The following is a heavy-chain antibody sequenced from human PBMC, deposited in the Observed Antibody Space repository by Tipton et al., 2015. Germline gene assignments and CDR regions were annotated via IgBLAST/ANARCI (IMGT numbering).Heavy chain of an antibody. CDR3: ARGPTRTLAVDS. CDR2: ITYSGNS. J-gene: IGHJ4*02. V-gene: IGHV4-31*03. Sequence: LRLSCSVSNGSISTGSFYWTWIRQHPGKGLEWIGSITYSGNSYYNPSLKSRLTTSLDTSHNQFSLRLTSVTAADTAIYFCARGPTRTLAVDSWGQGTLVTVAS. D-gene: IGHD2-15*01. CDR1: NGSISTGSFY.